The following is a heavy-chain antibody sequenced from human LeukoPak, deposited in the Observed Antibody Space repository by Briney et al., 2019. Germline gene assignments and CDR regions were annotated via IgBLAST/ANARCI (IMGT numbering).Heavy chain of an antibody. J-gene: IGHJ5*02. V-gene: IGHV3-23*01. D-gene: IGHD3-10*01. CDR2: IGCTGDST. Sequence: PGGALRLSCVISGFTINSYAMSWVRQAPGKGPERVSAIGCTGDSTYYAHSLKGRCFISRDYSTNTLFLQMNNLRVEDTAVYYCAKKMGIWFVGFDPWGQGILVNVSS. CDR1: GFTINSYA. CDR3: AKKMGIWFVGFDP.